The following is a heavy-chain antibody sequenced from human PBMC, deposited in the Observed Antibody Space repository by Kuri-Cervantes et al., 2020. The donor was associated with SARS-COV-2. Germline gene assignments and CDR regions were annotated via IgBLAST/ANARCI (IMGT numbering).Heavy chain of an antibody. V-gene: IGHV3-21*01. CDR1: GFTFSSYS. J-gene: IGHJ6*02. CDR2: ISSSSSYI. D-gene: IGHD6-13*01. Sequence: GESLKISCAASGFTFSSYSMNWVRQAPGKGLEWVSSISSSSSYIYYADSVKGRFTISRDNAKNSLYLQMNSLRAEDTAVYYCARDPYSSSWYRHYYGMDVWGQGTTVTVSS. CDR3: ARDPYSSSWYRHYYGMDV.